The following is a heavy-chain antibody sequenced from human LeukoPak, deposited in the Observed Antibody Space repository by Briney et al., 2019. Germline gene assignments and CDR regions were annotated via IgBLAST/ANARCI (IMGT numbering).Heavy chain of an antibody. CDR3: AREGYGSGSYSAFDI. D-gene: IGHD3-10*01. Sequence: GASLRLSCAASRFTFSRYWMSWVRQAPGKGLEWVANIKQDGSEKYYVDSVKGRVTISRDNAKNSLYLQMNSLRAEDTAVYYCAREGYGSGSYSAFDIWGQGTMVTVSS. CDR2: IKQDGSEK. J-gene: IGHJ3*02. CDR1: RFTFSRYW. V-gene: IGHV3-7*04.